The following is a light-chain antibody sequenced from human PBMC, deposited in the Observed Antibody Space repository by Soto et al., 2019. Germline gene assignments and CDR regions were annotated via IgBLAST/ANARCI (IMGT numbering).Light chain of an antibody. Sequence: DIQMTQSPSTLSASVGDRVTITCRASQSISSGLAWYQQKPGKAPKLLIYMASSLESGVPSRFSGSGSGTESPLTISSLQTDVFATYYCHHYSSFSRTFGQGTKVEIK. CDR1: QSISSG. V-gene: IGKV1-5*03. CDR3: HHYSSFSRT. J-gene: IGKJ1*01. CDR2: MAS.